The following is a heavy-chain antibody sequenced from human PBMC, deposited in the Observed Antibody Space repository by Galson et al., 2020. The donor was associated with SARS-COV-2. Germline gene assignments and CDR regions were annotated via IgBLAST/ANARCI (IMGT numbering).Heavy chain of an antibody. V-gene: IGHV3-30*04. CDR3: ARETEDYTSSWYDY. Sequence: GGSLRLSCRASGFTLSSSAMHWVRQAPGKGLEWVAIISYDGTKRYNLDSVKGRFTISRDNSKNTLFLQMDSLTTEDTAVYYCARETEDYTSSWYDYWGQGTLVTVSS. CDR1: GFTLSSSA. D-gene: IGHD6-13*01. J-gene: IGHJ4*02. CDR2: ISYDGTKR.